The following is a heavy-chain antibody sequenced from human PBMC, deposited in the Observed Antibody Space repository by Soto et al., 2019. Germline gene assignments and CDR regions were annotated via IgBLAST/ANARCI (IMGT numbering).Heavy chain of an antibody. CDR3: AKGSAGHYNSGTLLD. D-gene: IGHD3-10*01. CDR1: GFTFSSYA. Sequence: QVQVVESGGGVVQPGRSLRLSCAASGFTFSSYAMHWVRQAPGKGLEWVAVISYDGSNEYYADSVKGRFTISRDNSKNTLYLRRNSLRAEDTAVYYCAKGSAGHYNSGTLLDWGQGTLVTVSS. J-gene: IGHJ4*02. V-gene: IGHV3-30-3*01. CDR2: ISYDGSNE.